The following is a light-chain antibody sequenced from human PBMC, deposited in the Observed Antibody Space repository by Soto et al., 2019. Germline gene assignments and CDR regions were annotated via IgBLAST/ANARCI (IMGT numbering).Light chain of an antibody. CDR2: GAS. CDR3: LHYKDWPRWT. J-gene: IGKJ1*01. V-gene: IGKV3-15*01. Sequence: ELLLTQSPATLSVSPGERATLSCRASQSVGNTLAWYQQQPGQTPRLLIYGASTTATGIPARFSGSGSGTEFTLTIDSLQSEDFAVYYCLHYKDWPRWTFGQGTKV. CDR1: QSVGNT.